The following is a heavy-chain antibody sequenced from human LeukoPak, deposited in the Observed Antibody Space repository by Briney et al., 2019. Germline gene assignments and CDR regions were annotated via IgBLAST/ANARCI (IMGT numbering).Heavy chain of an antibody. J-gene: IGHJ4*02. CDR3: ARSGRVVGATIFDY. Sequence: GGSLRLSCAASGFTFSSYWMSWVRQAPGKGLEWVANIKQDGSEKYYVDSVKGRFTISRDNAKNSLYLQMNSLRAEDTAVYCCARSGRVVGATIFDYWGQGTLVAVSS. V-gene: IGHV3-7*01. D-gene: IGHD1-26*01. CDR2: IKQDGSEK. CDR1: GFTFSSYW.